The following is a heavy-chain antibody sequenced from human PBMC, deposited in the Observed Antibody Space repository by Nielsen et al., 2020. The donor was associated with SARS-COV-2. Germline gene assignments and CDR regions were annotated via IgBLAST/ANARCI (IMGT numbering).Heavy chain of an antibody. V-gene: IGHV1-24*01. D-gene: IGHD3-22*01. J-gene: IGHJ5*02. CDR1: GYTLSELS. CDR3: ASSAPPSGFNWFDP. Sequence: ASVKVSCKVSGYTLSELSIHWVRQAPGKGLEWMGGFDPGDAETVYAQKFQGRITMTEDTSTSTAYLEVRSLRSDDTAVYYCASSAPPSGFNWFDPWGQGTLVTVSS. CDR2: FDPGDAET.